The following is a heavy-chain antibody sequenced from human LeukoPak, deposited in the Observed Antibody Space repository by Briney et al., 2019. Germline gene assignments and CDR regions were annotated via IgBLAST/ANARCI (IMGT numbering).Heavy chain of an antibody. CDR3: ARGSSGSPSVYYFDY. CDR1: GGSFSGYY. D-gene: IGHD1-26*01. CDR2: INHSGST. V-gene: IGHV4-34*01. Sequence: SETLSPTCAVYGGSFSGYYWSWIRQPPGKGLEWIGEINHSGSTNYNPSLKSRVTISVDTSKNQFSLKLSSVTAADTAVYYCARGSSGSPSVYYFDYWGQGTLVTVSS. J-gene: IGHJ4*02.